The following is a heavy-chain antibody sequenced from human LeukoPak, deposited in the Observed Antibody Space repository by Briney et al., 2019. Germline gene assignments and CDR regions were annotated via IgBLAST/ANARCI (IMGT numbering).Heavy chain of an antibody. J-gene: IGHJ4*02. D-gene: IGHD1-1*01. Sequence: ASVKVSCKVSGYTLTELSMHWVRQAPGKGLEWMGGFDPEDGETIYAQKFQGRVTMTEDTSTDTAYMELSSLRSEDTAVYYCATKNWRIPSYDYWGQGTLVTVSS. CDR2: FDPEDGET. V-gene: IGHV1-24*01. CDR1: GYTLTELS. CDR3: ATKNWRIPSYDY.